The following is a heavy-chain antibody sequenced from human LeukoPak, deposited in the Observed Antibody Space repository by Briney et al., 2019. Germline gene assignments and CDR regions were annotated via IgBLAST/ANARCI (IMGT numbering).Heavy chain of an antibody. CDR1: GGSISSGGYS. CDR2: IYHSGST. CDR3: ARAVNWNYDAFDI. D-gene: IGHD1-7*01. Sequence: PSQTLSRNCAVSGGSISSGGYSWSWIRQPPGKGLEWIGYIYHSGSTYYNPSLKSRVTISVDRSKNQFSLKLSSVTVADTAVYYCARAVNWNYDAFDIWGQGTMVTVSS. V-gene: IGHV4-30-2*01. J-gene: IGHJ3*02.